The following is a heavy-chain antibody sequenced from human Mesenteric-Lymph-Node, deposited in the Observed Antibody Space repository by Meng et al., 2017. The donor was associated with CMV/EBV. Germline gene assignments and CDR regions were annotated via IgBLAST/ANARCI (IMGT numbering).Heavy chain of an antibody. Sequence: GDSLKISCAASGFTFSTYWMHWVRQLPGKGLVWVSRIDSEGSGITYADSVKGRFTISRDNAKNTLYLQMNSLRPEDTAVYYCVRFYDSIDYWGKG. J-gene: IGHJ4*02. CDR1: GFTFSTYW. CDR2: IDSEGSGI. V-gene: IGHV3-74*01. D-gene: IGHD5/OR15-5a*01. CDR3: VRFYDSIDY.